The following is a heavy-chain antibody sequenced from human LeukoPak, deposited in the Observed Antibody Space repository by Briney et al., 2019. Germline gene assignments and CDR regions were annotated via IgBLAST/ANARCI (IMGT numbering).Heavy chain of an antibody. CDR1: GGSISTYF. CDR2: IYYTGTT. D-gene: IGHD2-2*01. Sequence: SETLSLTCTVSGGSISTYFWTWIRQFPGKGLEWIGYIYYTGTTSYNPSLKSRVTISVDTSKNQFSLSLSSVTAADTAVYYCARSGGDIVVVPAAMPHYYYYYYGMDVWGQGTTVTVSS. CDR3: ARSGGDIVVVPAAMPHYYYYYYGMDV. V-gene: IGHV4-59*08. J-gene: IGHJ6*02.